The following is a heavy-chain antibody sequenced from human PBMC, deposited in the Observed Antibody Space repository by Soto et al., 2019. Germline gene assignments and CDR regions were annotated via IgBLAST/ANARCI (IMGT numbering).Heavy chain of an antibody. V-gene: IGHV1-18*01. CDR2: ISAYNGNT. CDR1: GYTFTTYG. Sequence: QVKLVQSGGEVKKPGASVKVSCKASGYTFTTYGISWVRQAPGQGLEWMGWISAYNGNTSYAQKLQGRVTMTTDTSTITAYMELRSRRSDGTAVYYCARVFVRVFAFDIWGQGTMVTVSS. J-gene: IGHJ3*02. D-gene: IGHD3-10*02. CDR3: ARVFVRVFAFDI.